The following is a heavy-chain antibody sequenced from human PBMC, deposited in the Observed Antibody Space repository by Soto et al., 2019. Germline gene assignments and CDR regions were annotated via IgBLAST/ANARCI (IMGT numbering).Heavy chain of an antibody. CDR3: ARDIGVYGSGSYYKGYYGMDV. CDR2: INHSGST. J-gene: IGHJ6*02. V-gene: IGHV4-34*01. Sequence: PSETLSLTCAVYGGSFSGYYWSWIRQPPGKGLEWIGEINHSGSTNYNPSLKSRVTISVDTSKNQFSLKLSSVTAADTAVYYCARDIGVYGSGSYYKGYYGMDVWGQGTTVTVSS. D-gene: IGHD3-10*01. CDR1: GGSFSGYY.